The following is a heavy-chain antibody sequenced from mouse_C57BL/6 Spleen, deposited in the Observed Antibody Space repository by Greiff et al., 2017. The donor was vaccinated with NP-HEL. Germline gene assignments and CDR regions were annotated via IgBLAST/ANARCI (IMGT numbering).Heavy chain of an antibody. Sequence: EVQGVESGGGLVQPKGSLKLSCAASGFSFNTYAMNWVRQAPGKGLEWVARIRSKSNNYATYYADSVKDRFTISRDDSESMLYLQMNNLKTEDTAMYYCVSAAYSNFPWFAYWGQGTLVTVSA. CDR2: IRSKSNNYAT. J-gene: IGHJ3*01. V-gene: IGHV10-1*01. D-gene: IGHD2-5*01. CDR3: VSAAYSNFPWFAY. CDR1: GFSFNTYA.